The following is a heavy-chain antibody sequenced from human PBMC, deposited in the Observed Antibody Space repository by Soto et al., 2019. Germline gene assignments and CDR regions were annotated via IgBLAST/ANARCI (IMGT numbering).Heavy chain of an antibody. D-gene: IGHD5-12*01. CDR1: GFTVSSNY. J-gene: IGHJ4*02. CDR3: ARAAVQIVATIQPLDY. V-gene: IGHV3-66*01. Sequence: EVQLVESGGGLVQPGGSLRLSCAASGFTVSSNYMSWFRQAPGKGLEWVSVIYSGGSTYYADSVKGRFTISRDNSKNTLYLQMNSLRAEDTAVYYCARAAVQIVATIQPLDYWGQGTLVTVSS. CDR2: IYSGGST.